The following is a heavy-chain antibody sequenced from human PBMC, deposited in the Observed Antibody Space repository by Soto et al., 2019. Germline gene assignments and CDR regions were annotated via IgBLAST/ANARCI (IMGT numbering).Heavy chain of an antibody. J-gene: IGHJ5*02. Sequence: SETLSLTCTVSGGSISSYYWSWIRQPPGKGLEWIGYIYYSGSTNYNPSLKSRVTISVDTSKNQFSLKLSSVTAADTAVYYCAREATAWFDPWGQGTLVTVS. CDR2: IYYSGST. CDR3: AREATAWFDP. CDR1: GGSISSYY. V-gene: IGHV4-59*01. D-gene: IGHD4-4*01.